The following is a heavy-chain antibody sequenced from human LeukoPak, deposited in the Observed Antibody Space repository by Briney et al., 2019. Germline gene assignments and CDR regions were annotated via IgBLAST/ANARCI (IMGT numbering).Heavy chain of an antibody. CDR2: VIPIFGTA. CDR1: GGSFSRYA. J-gene: IGHJ5*02. CDR3: AEQLVQAWFAP. D-gene: IGHD6-6*01. V-gene: IGHV1-69*05. Sequence: SVKVSCQPCGGSFSRYAISWVRPAPGQGLDWLGGVIPIFGTANYAQNFQGRVTITTDESTSTAYMELSSLRSEDTAVSYCAEQLVQAWFAPWGQGTLVTVSS.